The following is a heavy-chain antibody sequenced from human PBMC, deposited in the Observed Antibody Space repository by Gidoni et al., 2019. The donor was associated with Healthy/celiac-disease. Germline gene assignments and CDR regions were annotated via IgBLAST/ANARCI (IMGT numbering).Heavy chain of an antibody. J-gene: IGHJ4*02. CDR1: GYSVTSYW. CDR3: ARRNYGSGSHIDY. Sequence: EVQLVQSGAEVKKPGESLKISCKGAGYSVTSYWIGWGRQMPGKGLEWMVIIYPGDSDTRYSPSFQGQVTISADKSISTAYLQCSSLKASDTSMYYCARRNYGSGSHIDYWGQVTLVTVSS. CDR2: IYPGDSDT. D-gene: IGHD3-10*01. V-gene: IGHV5-51*01.